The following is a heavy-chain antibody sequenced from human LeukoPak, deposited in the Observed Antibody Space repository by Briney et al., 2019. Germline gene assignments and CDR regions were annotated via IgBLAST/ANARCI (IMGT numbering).Heavy chain of an antibody. CDR1: GGSFSGYY. Sequence: SETLSLTCVVYGGSFSGYYWSWIRQPPGKGLEWIGEINHSGITNYNPSLKSRVTISVDTSKNQFSLKLSSVTAADTAVYYCARGPHTGVNYYDSSGYYYWGQGTLVTVSS. J-gene: IGHJ4*02. D-gene: IGHD3-22*01. V-gene: IGHV4-34*01. CDR2: INHSGIT. CDR3: ARGPHTGVNYYDSSGYYY.